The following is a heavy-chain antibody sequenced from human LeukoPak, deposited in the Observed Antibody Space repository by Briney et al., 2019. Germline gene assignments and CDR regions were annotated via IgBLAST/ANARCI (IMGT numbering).Heavy chain of an antibody. Sequence: SETLSLTCTVSGGSISSYYWSWIRQPPGKGLEWIGSIYHSGSTYYNPSLKSRVTISVDTSKNQFSLKLSSVTAADTAVYYCARGLYYDSRSWFDPWGQGTLVTVSS. J-gene: IGHJ5*02. D-gene: IGHD3-22*01. CDR3: ARGLYYDSRSWFDP. V-gene: IGHV4-38-2*02. CDR2: IYHSGST. CDR1: GGSISSYY.